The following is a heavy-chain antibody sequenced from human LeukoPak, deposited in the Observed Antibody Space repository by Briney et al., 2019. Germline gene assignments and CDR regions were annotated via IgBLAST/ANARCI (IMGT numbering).Heavy chain of an antibody. CDR3: ASGRTDIVVVPATLRNYYFDY. Sequence: GASVKVSCKASGYTFTSYYMHWVRQAPGQGLEWMGIINPSGGSTSYAQKFQGRVTMTRVMSTSTVYMELSSLRSEDTAVYYCASGRTDIVVVPATLRNYYFDYWGQGTLVTVSS. J-gene: IGHJ4*02. CDR2: INPSGGST. D-gene: IGHD2-2*01. V-gene: IGHV1-46*01. CDR1: GYTFTSYY.